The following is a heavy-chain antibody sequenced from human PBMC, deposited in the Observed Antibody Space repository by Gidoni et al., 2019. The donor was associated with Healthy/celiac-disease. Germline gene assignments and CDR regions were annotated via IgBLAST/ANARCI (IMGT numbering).Heavy chain of an antibody. V-gene: IGHV4-61*02. CDR3: AREGQEQDFDY. CDR2: IYTSGST. CDR1: GGSISSGSYY. J-gene: IGHJ4*02. D-gene: IGHD1-1*01. Sequence: QVQLQESGPGLVKPSQTLSLTCTVSGGSISSGSYYWSWIQQPAGKGLEWIGRIYTSGSTNYNPSLKSRVTISVDTSKNQFSLKLSSVTAADTAVYYCAREGQEQDFDYWGQGTLVTVSS.